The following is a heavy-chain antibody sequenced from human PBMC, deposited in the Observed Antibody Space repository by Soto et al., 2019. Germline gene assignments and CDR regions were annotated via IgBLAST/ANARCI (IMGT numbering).Heavy chain of an antibody. Sequence: EVQLMESGGGLVQPGGPLRLSCVGSGFTFRTYAMNWVRQAPGKGLEWVSSISGSGDSRFYADSVKGRFSISRDSLKNTVFLQLNSLRVDDTAVYFCARSSPLVIAGLDLWGQGTTVTVSP. V-gene: IGHV3-23*01. CDR2: ISGSGDSR. D-gene: IGHD3-22*01. CDR3: ARSSPLVIAGLDL. J-gene: IGHJ6*01. CDR1: GFTFRTYA.